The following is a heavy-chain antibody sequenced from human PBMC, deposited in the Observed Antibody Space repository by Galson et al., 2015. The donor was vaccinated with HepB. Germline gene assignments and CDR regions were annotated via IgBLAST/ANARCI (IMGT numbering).Heavy chain of an antibody. CDR3: AKEVVVVPAPHYFDY. Sequence: SLRLSCAASGFTFSSYGMHWVRQAPGKGLEWVAFIRYDGSNKYYADSVKGRFTISRDNSKNTLYLQMNSLRAEDTAVYYCAKEVVVVPAPHYFDYWGQGTLVTVSS. CDR1: GFTFSSYG. D-gene: IGHD2-2*01. V-gene: IGHV3-30*02. CDR2: IRYDGSNK. J-gene: IGHJ4*02.